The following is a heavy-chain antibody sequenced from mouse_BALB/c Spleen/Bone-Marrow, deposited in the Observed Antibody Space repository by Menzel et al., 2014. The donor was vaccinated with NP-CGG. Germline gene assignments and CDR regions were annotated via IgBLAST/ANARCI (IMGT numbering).Heavy chain of an antibody. J-gene: IGHJ3*01. CDR3: VMYYYGSSLFAY. D-gene: IGHD1-1*01. V-gene: IGHV14-3*02. CDR1: GFNIKDTY. Sequence: EVHLVESGAELVKPGASVKLSCTASGFNIKDTYMHWVKQRPEQGLEWIGRIDPANGNTKYDPKFQGKATITADTSSNTAYLQLSSLTSDDTAVYYCVMYYYGSSLFAYRSQGTLVTVAA. CDR2: IDPANGNT.